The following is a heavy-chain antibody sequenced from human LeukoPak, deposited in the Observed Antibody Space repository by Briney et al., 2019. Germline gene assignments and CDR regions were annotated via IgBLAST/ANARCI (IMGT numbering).Heavy chain of an antibody. CDR3: AKVSSRKGAFDI. CDR1: GFTFSSYG. CDR2: ISYDGSNK. Sequence: QPGRSLRLSCAASGFTFSSYGMHWVRQAPGKGLEWVEVISYDGSNKYYADSVKGRFTISRDNSKNTLYLQMNSLRAEDTAVYYCAKVSSRKGAFDIWGQGTMVTVSS. D-gene: IGHD2-2*01. V-gene: IGHV3-30*18. J-gene: IGHJ3*02.